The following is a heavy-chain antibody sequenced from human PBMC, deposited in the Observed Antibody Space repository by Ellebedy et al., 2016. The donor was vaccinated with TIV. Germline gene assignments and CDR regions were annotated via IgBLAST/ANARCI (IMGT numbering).Heavy chain of an antibody. CDR1: GYSFTNYW. CDR2: IYPGNSNT. D-gene: IGHD2/OR15-2a*01. CDR3: GRLQTIDNYYFDY. V-gene: IGHV5-51*01. J-gene: IGHJ4*02. Sequence: GESLKISCKGSGYSFTNYWIAWVRQMPGKGLEWMGMIYPGNSNTKYNPSFQGQVTISADKSIKTAYLQWTSLKASDTAMYYCGRLQTIDNYYFDYWGQGTLVTVSP.